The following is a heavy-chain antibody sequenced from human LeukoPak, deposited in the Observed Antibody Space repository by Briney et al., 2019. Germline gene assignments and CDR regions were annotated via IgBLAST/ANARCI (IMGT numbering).Heavy chain of an antibody. V-gene: IGHV4-4*02. J-gene: IGHJ5*02. CDR3: ARRDGWSGSYHGFDP. CDR1: GGSISSSNW. CDR2: IYHSGST. Sequence: SGTLSLTCAVSGGSISSSNWWSWVRQPPGKGLEWIGEIYHSGSTNYNPSLKSRVTISVDKSKNQFSLKLSSVTAADTAVYYCARRDGWSGSYHGFDPWGQGTLVTVSS. D-gene: IGHD1-26*01.